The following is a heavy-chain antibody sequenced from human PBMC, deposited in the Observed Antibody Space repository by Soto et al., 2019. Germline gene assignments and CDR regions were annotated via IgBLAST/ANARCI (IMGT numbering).Heavy chain of an antibody. D-gene: IGHD5-12*01. J-gene: IGHJ4*02. V-gene: IGHV4-31*03. CDR3: ARAGAMATITFDY. Sequence: QVQLQESGPGMVKPSQTLSLTCTVSGGSISSGGYYWSWIRQHTGKGLEWIGYIYYSGSTSYNPSLQSRVTTSVDTSKNQFSLKLSSVTAAGTAVYYCARAGAMATITFDYGVQGTLVTVSS. CDR2: IYYSGST. CDR1: GGSISSGGYY.